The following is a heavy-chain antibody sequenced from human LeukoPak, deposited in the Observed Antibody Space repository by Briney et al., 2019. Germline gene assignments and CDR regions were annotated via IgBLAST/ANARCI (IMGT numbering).Heavy chain of an antibody. CDR1: GYTFTSYG. J-gene: IGHJ4*02. CDR2: ISAYNGNT. D-gene: IGHD3-3*01. Sequence: RASVKVSCKASGYTFTSYGISWVRQAPGQGLEWMGWISAYNGNTNYAQKLQGRVTMTTDTSTSTAYMELRSLRSDDTAVYYCARDPTYYDFWSGSDYWGQGTLVTVSS. CDR3: ARDPTYYDFWSGSDY. V-gene: IGHV1-18*01.